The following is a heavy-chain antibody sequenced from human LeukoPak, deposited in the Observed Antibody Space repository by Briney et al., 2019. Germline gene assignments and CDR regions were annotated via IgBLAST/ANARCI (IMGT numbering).Heavy chain of an antibody. CDR1: GYTFTSYD. Sequence: ASVKVSCKASGYTFTSYDINWVRQATGQGLEWMGWMNPNSGNTGYAQKFQGRVTITRNTSISTAYMELSSLRSEDTAVCYCARGLRQYGGNWDYWGQGTLVTVSS. CDR2: MNPNSGNT. V-gene: IGHV1-8*03. D-gene: IGHD4-23*01. J-gene: IGHJ4*02. CDR3: ARGLRQYGGNWDY.